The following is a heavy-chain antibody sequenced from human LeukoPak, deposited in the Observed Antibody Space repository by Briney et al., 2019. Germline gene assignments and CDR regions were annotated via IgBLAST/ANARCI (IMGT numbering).Heavy chain of an antibody. CDR1: GYTFTSYG. V-gene: IGHV1-18*01. Sequence: ASVKVSCKASGYTFTSYGISWVRQAPGQGLEWMGWISAYNGNTNYAQKLQGRVTMTTDTSTSTAYMELRSLRSDDTAVYYCARAPRDDMVRGVILDYYYYYMDVWGKGTTVTISS. J-gene: IGHJ6*03. CDR2: ISAYNGNT. D-gene: IGHD3-10*01. CDR3: ARAPRDDMVRGVILDYYYYYMDV.